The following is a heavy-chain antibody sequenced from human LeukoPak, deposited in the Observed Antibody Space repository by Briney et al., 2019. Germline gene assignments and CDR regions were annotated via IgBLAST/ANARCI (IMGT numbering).Heavy chain of an antibody. CDR1: GGTFSSYA. CDR3: ARVLGIQLWSVYFDY. D-gene: IGHD5-18*01. J-gene: IGHJ4*02. V-gene: IGHV1-69*05. Sequence: SVKVSCKASGGTFSSYAISWVRQAPGQGLGWMGGIIPIFGTANYAQKFQGRVTITTDESTSTAYMELSSLRSEDTAVYYCARVLGIQLWSVYFDYWGQGTLVTVSS. CDR2: IIPIFGTA.